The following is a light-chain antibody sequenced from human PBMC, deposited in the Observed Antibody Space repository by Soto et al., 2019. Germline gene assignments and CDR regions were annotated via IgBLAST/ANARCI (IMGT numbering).Light chain of an antibody. CDR1: ENIFKY. Sequence: DIQMIHSTATLSESVGGRITITCRASENIFKYVAWYQQTPGSAPNLLIYAASDLESGVPSRFRGSGSGTELSLTISILQPDDSATYSCQHYYPRPIPFGLGTKVDVK. CDR2: AAS. CDR3: QHYYPRPIP. V-gene: IGKV1-5*01. J-gene: IGKJ1*01.